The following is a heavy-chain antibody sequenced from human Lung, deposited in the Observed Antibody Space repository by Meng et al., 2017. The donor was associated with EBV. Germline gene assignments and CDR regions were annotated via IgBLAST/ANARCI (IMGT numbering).Heavy chain of an antibody. D-gene: IGHD4-17*01. Sequence: VRRQESAPGLVKPSGTLSLTLDCSGGSIRNDQWWSWVRQAPGKGLEWIGEIYHSGRTNYNPPVKSRVSMSVDKSQNHFSLRLSSVTAADTAVYYCTTLYGDSISWGQGTLVTVSS. J-gene: IGHJ4*02. V-gene: IGHV4-4*02. CDR1: GGSIRNDQW. CDR2: IYHSGRT. CDR3: TTLYGDSIS.